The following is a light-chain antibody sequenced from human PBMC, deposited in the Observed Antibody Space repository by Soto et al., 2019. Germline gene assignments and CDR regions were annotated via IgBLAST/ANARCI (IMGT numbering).Light chain of an antibody. CDR2: GNR. CDR1: SSNLGAGYD. V-gene: IGLV1-40*01. Sequence: QSVLTQPPSVSGAPGQRVTLSCTGNSSNLGAGYDVHWYQQLPGAAPKLVIFGNRNRPSGVPERFSGSKSGTSASLAITGLQAEDEADYYCAAWDDSLNGPVFGGGTQLTVL. CDR3: AAWDDSLNGPV. J-gene: IGLJ2*01.